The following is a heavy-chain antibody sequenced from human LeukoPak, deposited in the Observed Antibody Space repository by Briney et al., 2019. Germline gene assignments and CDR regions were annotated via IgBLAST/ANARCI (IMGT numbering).Heavy chain of an antibody. CDR2: IYSGGST. J-gene: IGHJ4*02. D-gene: IGHD2-2*01. Sequence: GGSLRLSCAASGFTVSSNYMSWVRQAPGKGLEWVSVIYSGGSTYYADSVKGRFTISRDNSKNTLYLQMNSLRAEDTAVYYCAREADGWGPAALIYWGQGTLVTVSS. CDR1: GFTVSSNY. V-gene: IGHV3-53*01. CDR3: AREADGWGPAALIY.